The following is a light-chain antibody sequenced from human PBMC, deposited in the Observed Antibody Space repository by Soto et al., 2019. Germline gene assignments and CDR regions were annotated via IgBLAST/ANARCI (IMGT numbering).Light chain of an antibody. CDR1: SGSIASNY. CDR3: QSYDATNQV. CDR2: EDN. V-gene: IGLV6-57*01. J-gene: IGLJ3*02. Sequence: NFMLTQPHSVSESPGKTVIISCTRSSGSIASNYVQWYQQRPGSSPTTVIYEDNHRPSGVPDRFSGSIDSSSNSASLTISGLETEDEADYFCQSYDATNQVFGGGTKVTVL.